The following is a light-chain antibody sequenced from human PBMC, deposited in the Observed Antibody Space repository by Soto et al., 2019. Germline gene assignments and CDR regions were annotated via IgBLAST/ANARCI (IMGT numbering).Light chain of an antibody. CDR3: QPYGSSPRYS. Sequence: EIVLTQSPGTLSLSLGERATLSCRASQSVSSNYLAWYQQKPAQAPRLLIYATSSRATGIPDRFSGSGSGTDFTLTISRLEPEDFAVYYCQPYGSSPRYSFGQGTKLEIK. J-gene: IGKJ2*03. CDR1: QSVSSNY. CDR2: ATS. V-gene: IGKV3-20*01.